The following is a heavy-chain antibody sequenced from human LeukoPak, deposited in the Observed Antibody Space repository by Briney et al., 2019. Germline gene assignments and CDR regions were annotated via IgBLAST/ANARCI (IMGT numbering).Heavy chain of an antibody. Sequence: SGGSLRLSCAASGFVFSSSPMNWVRQAPGKGLEWVSYSRNDQNIYYSASVDGLFTISRDNARNSLYLQMNSLRDEDTAVYYCARDNAYAFDIWGQGTKVTVSS. D-gene: IGHD3-16*01. CDR1: GFVFSSSP. V-gene: IGHV3-48*02. CDR2: SRNDQNI. J-gene: IGHJ3*02. CDR3: ARDNAYAFDI.